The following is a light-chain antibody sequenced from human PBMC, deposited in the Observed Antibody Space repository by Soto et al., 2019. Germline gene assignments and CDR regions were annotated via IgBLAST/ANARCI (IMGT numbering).Light chain of an antibody. V-gene: IGLV2-8*01. CDR2: EVN. CDR1: SSDVGGYKY. CDR3: SSYAGINNLGV. Sequence: QSALTQPPSASGSPGQSVTISCTGTSSDVGGYKYVSWYQQHPGKAPKLMIFEVNNRPSGVPDRFSGSKSGNTASLTVSGLQAEYEADYYCSSYAGINNLGVFGTGTKLTVL. J-gene: IGLJ1*01.